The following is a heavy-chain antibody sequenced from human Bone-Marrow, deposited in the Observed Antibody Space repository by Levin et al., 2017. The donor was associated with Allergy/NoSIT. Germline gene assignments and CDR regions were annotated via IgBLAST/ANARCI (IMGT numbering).Heavy chain of an antibody. J-gene: IGHJ4*02. D-gene: IGHD2-15*01. CDR3: ARSLVVAATTGLDY. Sequence: GGSLRLSCKASGYTFTSYDINWVRQATGQGLEWMGWMNPNSGNTGYAQKFQGRVTMTRNTSISTAYMELSSLRSEDTAVYYCARSLVVAATTGLDYWGQGTLVTVSS. CDR2: MNPNSGNT. V-gene: IGHV1-8*01. CDR1: GYTFTSYD.